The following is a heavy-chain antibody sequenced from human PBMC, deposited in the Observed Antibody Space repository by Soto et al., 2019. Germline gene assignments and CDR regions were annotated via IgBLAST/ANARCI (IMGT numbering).Heavy chain of an antibody. Sequence: GGSLRLSCAASGFTFSSYAMSWVRQAPGKGLEWVSAISGSGGSTYYADSVKGRFTISRDNSKNTLYLQMNSLRAEDTAVYYCAKDRGEYSSSSSFFHFDDWGQGTLVNVSS. CDR2: ISGSGGST. CDR1: GFTFSSYA. V-gene: IGHV3-23*01. CDR3: AKDRGEYSSSSSFFHFDD. J-gene: IGHJ4*02. D-gene: IGHD6-6*01.